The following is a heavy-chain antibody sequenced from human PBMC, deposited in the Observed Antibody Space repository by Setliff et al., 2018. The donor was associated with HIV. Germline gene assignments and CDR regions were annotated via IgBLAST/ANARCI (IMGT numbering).Heavy chain of an antibody. J-gene: IGHJ4*01. D-gene: IGHD3-10*01. CDR2: INHSEST. CDR3: ARGGGITWRSYSFDY. Sequence: PSETLSLTCAVYGESFSDYYWSWIRQPPGKGLEWIGEINHSESTNYNPSLKSRVTVSVDTSKKQFSLRLCSVSAADTALYYCARGGGITWRSYSFDYWGHGTLVTVSS. V-gene: IGHV4-34*01. CDR1: GESFSDYY.